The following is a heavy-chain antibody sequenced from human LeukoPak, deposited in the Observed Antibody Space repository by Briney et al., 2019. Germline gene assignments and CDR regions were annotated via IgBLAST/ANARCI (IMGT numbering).Heavy chain of an antibody. D-gene: IGHD6-25*01. CDR2: IKQDGSEK. J-gene: IGHJ4*02. CDR3: AAATLAAIFDY. Sequence: GGSLRLSCAASGFTFSSYWMSWVRQAPGKGLEWVANIKQDGSEKYYVDSVKGRFTISRDNAKNSLYLQMNSQRAEDTAVYYCAAATLAAIFDYWGQGTLVTVSS. CDR1: GFTFSSYW. V-gene: IGHV3-7*01.